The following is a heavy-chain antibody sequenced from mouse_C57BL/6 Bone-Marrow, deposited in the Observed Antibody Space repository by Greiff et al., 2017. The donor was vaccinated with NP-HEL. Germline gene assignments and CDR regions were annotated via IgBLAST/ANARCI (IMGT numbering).Heavy chain of an antibody. Sequence: QVHVKQSGAELVRPGASVTLSCKASGYTFTDYEMHWVKQTPVHGLEWIGAIDPETGGTAYNQKFKGKAILTADKSSSTAYMELRSLTSEDSAVYYCTRGLGGYWGQGTTLTVSS. CDR1: GYTFTDYE. CDR3: TRGLGGY. V-gene: IGHV1-15*01. CDR2: IDPETGGT. J-gene: IGHJ2*01. D-gene: IGHD4-1*01.